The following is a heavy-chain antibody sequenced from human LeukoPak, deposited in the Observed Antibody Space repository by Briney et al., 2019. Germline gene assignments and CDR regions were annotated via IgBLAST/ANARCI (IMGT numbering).Heavy chain of an antibody. Sequence: GGSLRLSCAASGFTFSNAWMSWVRQAPGKGLEWVGRIKSKTDGGTTDYAAPVKGRFTISRDDSKNTLYLQMNSLKTEDTAVYYCTTDRKQWRLRVFGVDPWGQGTLVTVSS. J-gene: IGHJ5*02. V-gene: IGHV3-15*01. CDR2: IKSKTDGGTT. CDR1: GFTFSNAW. CDR3: TTDRKQWRLRVFGVDP. D-gene: IGHD6-19*01.